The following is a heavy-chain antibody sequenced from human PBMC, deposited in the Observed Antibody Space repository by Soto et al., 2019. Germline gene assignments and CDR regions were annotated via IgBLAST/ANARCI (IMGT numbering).Heavy chain of an antibody. CDR1: GFTFRTYW. CDR3: ARDGSTSWYSYDYHGMDV. V-gene: IGHV3-7*05. CDR2: INLDGSEK. D-gene: IGHD5-18*01. Sequence: EVQLVESGGGLVQPGGSLRLSCAASGFTFRTYWLSWVRQVPGKGLDGVANINLDGSEKNYVDSVKGRFTISRDNARNSLYLQMSSLRAEDTALYYCARDGSTSWYSYDYHGMDVWGQGTTVTVSS. J-gene: IGHJ6*02.